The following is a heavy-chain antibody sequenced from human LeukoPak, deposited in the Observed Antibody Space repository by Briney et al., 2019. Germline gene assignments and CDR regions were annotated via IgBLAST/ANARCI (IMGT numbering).Heavy chain of an antibody. CDR3: ARVGGTVTTFLAC. Sequence: GASAKDSSKASGDTSTSDGISWGRQAPGQGLERMGRISAYNGNTNSAQTLQSRVTMSTETSTSTGYMELRRVRSDDTAVYYCARVGGTVTTFLACWGEGSLVTV. D-gene: IGHD4-17*01. CDR1: GDTSTSDG. CDR2: ISAYNGNT. J-gene: IGHJ4*02. V-gene: IGHV1-18*01.